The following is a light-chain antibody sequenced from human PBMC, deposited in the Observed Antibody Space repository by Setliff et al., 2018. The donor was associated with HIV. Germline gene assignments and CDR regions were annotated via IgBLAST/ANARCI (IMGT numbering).Light chain of an antibody. Sequence: QSVLTQPASVSGSPGQSITISCTGTSSDVGGYSYVSWYQHYPGKAPKLMIYDVTKRPSGVSDRFSGSKSGNTASLTISGLQAEDEADYFCCSHVTGSTYVFGTGTKVTVL. CDR2: DVT. CDR1: SSDVGGYSY. J-gene: IGLJ1*01. CDR3: CSHVTGSTYV. V-gene: IGLV2-23*02.